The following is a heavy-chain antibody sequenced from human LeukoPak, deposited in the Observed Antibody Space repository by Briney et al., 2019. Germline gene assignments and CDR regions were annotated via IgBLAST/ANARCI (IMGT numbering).Heavy chain of an antibody. CDR2: ISGSGGST. J-gene: IGHJ4*02. V-gene: IGHV3-23*01. Sequence: GGSLRLSCGASGFTFNTYWMSWVRQAPGKGLEWVSAISGSGGSTYYADSVKGRFTISRDNAKNTLYLQMNSLTAEDTAVYYCARTNGYSGYVSYDYWGQGIPVTVSS. D-gene: IGHD5-12*01. CDR3: ARTNGYSGYVSYDY. CDR1: GFTFNTYW.